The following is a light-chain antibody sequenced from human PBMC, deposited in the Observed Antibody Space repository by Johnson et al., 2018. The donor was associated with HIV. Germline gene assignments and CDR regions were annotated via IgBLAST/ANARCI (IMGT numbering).Light chain of an antibody. CDR2: DNN. V-gene: IGLV1-51*01. CDR3: GTWDTSLSAGYV. CDR1: SSNIGNNY. J-gene: IGLJ1*01. Sequence: TQPPSVSAAPGHKVTISCSGSSSNIGNNYVSWYQQLPGTAPKLLIYDNNKRPSGIPDRFSGSKSGTSATLGITGLQTGDEADYYCGTWDTSLSAGYVFGTGTKVTVL.